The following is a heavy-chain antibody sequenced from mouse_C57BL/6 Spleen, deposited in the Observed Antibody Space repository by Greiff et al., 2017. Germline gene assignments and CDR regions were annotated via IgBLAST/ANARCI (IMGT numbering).Heavy chain of an antibody. CDR1: GYAFSSYW. CDR2: IYPGDGDT. CDR3: ARSGLSSPFFDY. V-gene: IGHV1-80*01. D-gene: IGHD1-1*01. J-gene: IGHJ2*01. Sequence: VQLQQSGAELVKPGASVKISCKASGYAFSSYWMNWVKQRPGKGLEWIGQIYPGDGDTNYNGKFKGKATLTSDKSSSTAYMKISSLTSEDSAVYFCARSGLSSPFFDYWGQGTTLTVSS.